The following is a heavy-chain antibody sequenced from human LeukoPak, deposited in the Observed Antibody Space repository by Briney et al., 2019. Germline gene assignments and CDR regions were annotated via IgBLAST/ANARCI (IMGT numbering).Heavy chain of an antibody. CDR3: AGLIVAAGDFDS. V-gene: IGHV3-23*01. Sequence: GGSLRLSCAASGFTFSSYAMSWVRQAPGKGLDWVSTISGTGYTYYADSVRGRFTISRDNSKNTLILQMNSLRTEDTAVYYCAGLIVAAGDFDSWGQGTLVTVSS. CDR2: ISGTGYT. J-gene: IGHJ4*02. CDR1: GFTFSSYA. D-gene: IGHD6-25*01.